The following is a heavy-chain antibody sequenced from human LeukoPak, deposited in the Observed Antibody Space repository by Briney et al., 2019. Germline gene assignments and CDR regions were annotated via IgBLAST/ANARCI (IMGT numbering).Heavy chain of an antibody. Sequence: ASVKVSCKASGYTFTSYYMHWVRQAPGQGLEWMGIINPSGGSTSYAQKFQGRVTMTRDMSTSTVYMELSSLRSEDTAVYYCARRPGYCSGGSCYSSYLDYWGQGTLVTVSS. J-gene: IGHJ4*02. V-gene: IGHV1-46*01. CDR1: GYTFTSYY. D-gene: IGHD2-15*01. CDR3: ARRPGYCSGGSCYSSYLDY. CDR2: INPSGGST.